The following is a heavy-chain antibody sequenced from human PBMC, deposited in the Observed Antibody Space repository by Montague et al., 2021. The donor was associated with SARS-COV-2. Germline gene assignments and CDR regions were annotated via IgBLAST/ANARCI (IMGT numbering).Heavy chain of an antibody. V-gene: IGHV4-59*01. CDR1: GGSISSYY. CDR3: ARVHYYTGYVDS. CDR2: IYYSGST. J-gene: IGHJ4*02. Sequence: SETLSLTCTVSGGSISSYYWNWIRQSPGKGLEWIGYIYYSGSTDYNPSLNSRVTLSLDTSKNQFSLNLRSVTAADTAFYYCARVHYYTGYVDSWGQGTLVSVSS. D-gene: IGHD3-22*01.